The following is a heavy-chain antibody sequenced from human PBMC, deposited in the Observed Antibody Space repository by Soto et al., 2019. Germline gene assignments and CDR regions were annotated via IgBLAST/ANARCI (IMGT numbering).Heavy chain of an antibody. CDR3: ARHRYSYGAYYFDY. D-gene: IGHD5-18*01. Sequence: SETLSLTCIASGGSISNYYWSWIRQPPGKGLEWIGYIYYSGSTNYNPSLTSRVTISVDTSKNQFSLKLSSVTAADTAVYYCARHRYSYGAYYFDYWGQGTLVTVSS. V-gene: IGHV4-59*08. J-gene: IGHJ4*02. CDR1: GGSISNYY. CDR2: IYYSGST.